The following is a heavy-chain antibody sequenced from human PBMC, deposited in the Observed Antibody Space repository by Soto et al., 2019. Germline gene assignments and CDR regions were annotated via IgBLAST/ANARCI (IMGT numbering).Heavy chain of an antibody. CDR2: IHGGGNK. Sequence: EVQLVESGGTVIQPGESLRLSCATSGLNVNINYVTWVRQAPGKGLEWLSIIHGGGNKFYSDSVKGRFIISRDTSKNTVYLQMSSLTVDDTAVYYCASGPTLAARLGWNYFDPWGQGTLVTVSS. CDR1: GLNVNINY. J-gene: IGHJ5*02. D-gene: IGHD6-6*01. CDR3: ASGPTLAARLGWNYFDP. V-gene: IGHV3-53*01.